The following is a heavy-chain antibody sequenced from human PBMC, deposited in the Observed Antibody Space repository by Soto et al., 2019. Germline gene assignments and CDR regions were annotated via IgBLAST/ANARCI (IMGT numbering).Heavy chain of an antibody. CDR1: GFTSSDYY. CDR3: ARDLRGYSGYDLDY. CDR2: ISSSSSYT. J-gene: IGHJ4*02. D-gene: IGHD5-12*01. V-gene: IGHV3-11*05. Sequence: QVQLVESGGGLVRPGGSLRLSGAAPGFTSSDYYRSWIRRAPGKGRGWVSYISSSSSYTNYADSVKGRFTISRDNAKNSLYLQMNSLRAEDTAVYYCARDLRGYSGYDLDYWGQGTLVTVSS.